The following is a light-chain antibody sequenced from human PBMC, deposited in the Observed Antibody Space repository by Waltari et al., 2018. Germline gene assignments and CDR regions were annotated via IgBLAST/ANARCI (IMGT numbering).Light chain of an antibody. CDR2: GNK. Sequence: QSVLTQPPSVSGAPGPSVTISCTGSSSNIGAGYDVHWYQQFPGRAPTRLIYGNKNRPSGVPGRFSGSRSGTSASLAITGLQTEDEADYYCQSYDSSLTGYVFGIGTKVT. J-gene: IGLJ1*01. CDR3: QSYDSSLTGYV. CDR1: SSNIGAGYD. V-gene: IGLV1-40*01.